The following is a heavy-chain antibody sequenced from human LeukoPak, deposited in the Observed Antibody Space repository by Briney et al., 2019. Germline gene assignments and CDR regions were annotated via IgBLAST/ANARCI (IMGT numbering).Heavy chain of an antibody. V-gene: IGHV1-2*02. CDR2: INPNSGGT. Sequence: ASVKVSCKASGYTFTGYYMHWVRQAPGQGLEWIGWINPNSGGTNYAQKFQGRVTMTRDTSISTAYMELSRLRSDDTAVYYCARGGKVVPAARDYYYYYYMDVWGKGTTVTVSS. CDR1: GYTFTGYY. J-gene: IGHJ6*03. CDR3: ARGGKVVPAARDYYYYYYMDV. D-gene: IGHD2-2*01.